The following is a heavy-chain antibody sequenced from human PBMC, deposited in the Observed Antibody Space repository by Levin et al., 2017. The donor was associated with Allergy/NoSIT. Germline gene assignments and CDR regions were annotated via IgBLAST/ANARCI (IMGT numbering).Heavy chain of an antibody. CDR1: GFTFSSYG. V-gene: IGHV3-33*01. J-gene: IGHJ5*02. CDR2: IWYDGSNK. D-gene: IGHD3-9*01. Sequence: PGGSLRLSCAASGFTFSSYGMHWVRQAPGKGLEWVAVIWYDGSNKYYADSVKGRFTISRDNSKNTLYLQMNSLRAEDTAVYYCARSNYDILTGYSAYNWFDPWGQGTLVTVSS. CDR3: ARSNYDILTGYSAYNWFDP.